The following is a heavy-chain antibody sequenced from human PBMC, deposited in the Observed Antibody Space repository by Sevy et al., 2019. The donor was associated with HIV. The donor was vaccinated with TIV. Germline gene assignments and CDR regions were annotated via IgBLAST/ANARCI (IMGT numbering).Heavy chain of an antibody. Sequence: GGSLRLSCVASRFTFTSYAMHWVRQAPGKGLEWVAIISFDGSNKYYADSVKGRFTISRDNSKNTLYLQMNSLRPEDTAAYYCAREGPEYSSSAWDYYGMDVWGQGTTVTVSS. J-gene: IGHJ6*02. CDR1: RFTFTSYA. V-gene: IGHV3-30-3*01. D-gene: IGHD6-13*01. CDR2: ISFDGSNK. CDR3: AREGPEYSSSAWDYYGMDV.